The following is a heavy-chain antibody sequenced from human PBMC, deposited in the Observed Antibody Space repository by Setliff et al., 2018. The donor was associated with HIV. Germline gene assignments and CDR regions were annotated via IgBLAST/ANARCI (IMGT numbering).Heavy chain of an antibody. CDR2: TYHSGIT. CDR1: GDSISNNNW. Sequence: SETLSLTCAVSGDSISNNNWWSWVRQPPGKGLEWIGETYHSGITKYNPSLKSRVTMSVDKSKNHFSLNLSSVTAADTAVYYCARSAYYYYYMDVWGKGTTVTVSS. CDR3: ARSAYYYYYMDV. J-gene: IGHJ6*03. V-gene: IGHV4-4*02.